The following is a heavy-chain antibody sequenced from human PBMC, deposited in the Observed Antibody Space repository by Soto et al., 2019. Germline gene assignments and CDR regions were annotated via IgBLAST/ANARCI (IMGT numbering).Heavy chain of an antibody. CDR2: ISAYNDNT. Sequence: QVQLVQSGAEVKKPGASVKVSCKASGYTFTSYGISWVRQAPGQGLEWMGWISAYNDNTNYAQKLQGRVTMTTDTSTSTAYMELRSLRSDDTAVYYCARDRTTWGTDRDTWFDPWGQGTLVTVSS. J-gene: IGHJ5*02. V-gene: IGHV1-18*01. CDR1: GYTFTSYG. CDR3: ARDRTTWGTDRDTWFDP. D-gene: IGHD1-26*01.